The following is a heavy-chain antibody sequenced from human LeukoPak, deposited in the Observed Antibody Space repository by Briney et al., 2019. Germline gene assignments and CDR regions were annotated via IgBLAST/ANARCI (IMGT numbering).Heavy chain of an antibody. CDR3: ARVKYNWNHAYYYYYMDV. V-gene: IGHV4-59*01. CDR1: GGSISSYY. J-gene: IGHJ6*03. D-gene: IGHD1-20*01. CDR2: IYYSGST. Sequence: SETLSLTCTVSGGSISSYYWSWIRQPPGKGLEWIGYIYYSGSTNYNPSLKSRVTISVDTSKNQLSLKLSSVTAADTAVYYCARVKYNWNHAYYYYYMDVWGKGTTVTVSS.